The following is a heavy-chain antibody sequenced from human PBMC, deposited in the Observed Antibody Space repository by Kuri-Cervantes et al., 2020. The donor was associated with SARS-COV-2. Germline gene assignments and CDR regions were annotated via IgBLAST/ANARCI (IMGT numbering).Heavy chain of an antibody. CDR3: ARVTTGTLDY. V-gene: IGHV6-1*01. Sequence: SETLSLTCAISGDSVSSNSAGWNWIGQSPSRGLEWLGRTYYRSKWYHDYAVSVKSRIIINPDTSKNQFSLQLSSVTPEDTAVYYCARVTTGTLDYWGQGTLVTVSS. J-gene: IGHJ4*02. D-gene: IGHD1-1*01. CDR1: GDSVSSNSAG. CDR2: TYYRSKWYH.